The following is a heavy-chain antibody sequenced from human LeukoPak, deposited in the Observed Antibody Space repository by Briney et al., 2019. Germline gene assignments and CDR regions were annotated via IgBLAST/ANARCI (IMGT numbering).Heavy chain of an antibody. Sequence: GGSLRLPCAASGFTFDDYGMSWVRQAPGKGLEWVSGINWNGGSTGYADSVKGRFTISRDNAKNSLYLQMNSLRAEDTALYHCARVDYYDSSGYYYAPLDYWGQGTLVTVSS. D-gene: IGHD3-22*01. CDR1: GFTFDDYG. V-gene: IGHV3-20*01. J-gene: IGHJ4*02. CDR3: ARVDYYDSSGYYYAPLDY. CDR2: INWNGGST.